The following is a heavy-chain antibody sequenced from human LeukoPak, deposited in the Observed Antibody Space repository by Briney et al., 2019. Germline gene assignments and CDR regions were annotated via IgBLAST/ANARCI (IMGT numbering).Heavy chain of an antibody. D-gene: IGHD3-3*01. Sequence: TSAETLSLTCTVSSGSISSYYWSWIRQPPGKGLEWIGYIYYSGSSNYNPSLKSRVTMSVDMSKKEFSLRVSSVTAADTAVYYCARMEYYFDHWGQGTLVTVSS. V-gene: IGHV4-59*01. CDR3: ARMEYYFDH. J-gene: IGHJ4*02. CDR1: SGSISSYY. CDR2: IYYSGSS.